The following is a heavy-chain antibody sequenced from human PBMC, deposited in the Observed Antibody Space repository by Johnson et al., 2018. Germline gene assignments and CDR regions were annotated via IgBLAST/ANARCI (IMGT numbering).Heavy chain of an antibody. J-gene: IGHJ3*02. CDR2: IYPGDSDT. CDR3: SGRGRFCGGDCYPTGTFDI. CDR1: GYSFTSYW. V-gene: IGHV5-51*03. D-gene: IGHD2-21*02. Sequence: VQLVQSGAEVKKPGESLKISCKGSGYSFTSYWIGWVRQMPGKGLEWMGIIYPGDSDTRYSPSFQGQVTISADKSISTANLQWRSLKASDTAMYYCSGRGRFCGGDCYPTGTFDIWGQGTMVTVSS.